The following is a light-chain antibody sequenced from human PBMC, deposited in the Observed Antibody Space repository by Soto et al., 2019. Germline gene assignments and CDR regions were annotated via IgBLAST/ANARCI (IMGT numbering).Light chain of an antibody. V-gene: IGKV3-15*01. CDR1: QSIGSH. CDR3: QQYDNWLTWT. Sequence: EIVMTQSPATLSVSPGERATLSFRASQSIGSHLAWYQQKPGQAPRLLIYAASTRATGIPARFSGSGSGTEFTLTISSLQSEDFAVYYCQQYDNWLTWTFGQGTKVDIK. CDR2: AAS. J-gene: IGKJ1*01.